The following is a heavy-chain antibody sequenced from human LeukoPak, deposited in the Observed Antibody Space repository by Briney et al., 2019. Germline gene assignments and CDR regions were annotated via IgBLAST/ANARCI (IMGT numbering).Heavy chain of an antibody. CDR3: ARRGYCSGGSCYMRRPNGFDP. CDR2: INHSGST. CDR1: GGSFSGYY. J-gene: IGHJ5*02. D-gene: IGHD2-15*01. Sequence: SETLSLTCAVYGGSFSGYYWSWIRQPPGKGLEWIGEINHSGSTNYNPSLKSRVTISVDTSKNQFSLKLSSVTAADTAVYYCARRGYCSGGSCYMRRPNGFDPWGQGTLVTVSS. V-gene: IGHV4-34*01.